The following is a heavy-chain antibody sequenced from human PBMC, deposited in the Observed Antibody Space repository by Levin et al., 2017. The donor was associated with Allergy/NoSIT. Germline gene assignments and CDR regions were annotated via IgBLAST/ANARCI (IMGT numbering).Heavy chain of an antibody. CDR1: GGSFSGYY. J-gene: IGHJ5*02. CDR2: INHSGST. V-gene: IGHV4-34*01. CDR3: ARSMVRRETNWFDP. D-gene: IGHD3-10*01. Sequence: GSLRLSCAVYGGSFSGYYWSWIRQPPGKGLEWVGEINHSGSTNYNPSLKSRVTISVNTSKNQFSLQLSSVTAADTAVYYCARSMVRRETNWFDPWGQGTLVTVSS.